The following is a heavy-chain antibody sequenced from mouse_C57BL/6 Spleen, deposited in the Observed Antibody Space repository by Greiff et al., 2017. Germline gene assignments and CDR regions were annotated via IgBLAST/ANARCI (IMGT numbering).Heavy chain of an antibody. CDR1: GYTFTSYG. V-gene: IGHV1-81*01. Sequence: VHLVESGAELARPGASVKLSCKASGYTFTSYGISWVKQRTGQGLEWIGEIYPRSGNTYYNEKFKGKATLTADKSSSTAYMELRSLTSEDSAVYFCARGSPLYYAMDYWGQGTSVTVSS. CDR3: ARGSPLYYAMDY. CDR2: IYPRSGNT. J-gene: IGHJ4*01. D-gene: IGHD1-1*01.